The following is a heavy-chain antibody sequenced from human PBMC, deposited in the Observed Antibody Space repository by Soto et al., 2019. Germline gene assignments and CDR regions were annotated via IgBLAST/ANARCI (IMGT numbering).Heavy chain of an antibody. CDR3: AREPLGYCGSTSCSNFDY. Sequence: SVKVSCKASGGTFSSYAISWVRQAPGQGLEWMGGIIPIFGTANYAQKFQGRVTITADESTSTAYMELSSLRSEDTAVYYCAREPLGYCGSTSCSNFDYWGQGTLVTVSS. CDR2: IIPIFGTA. CDR1: GGTFSSYA. D-gene: IGHD2-2*01. V-gene: IGHV1-69*13. J-gene: IGHJ4*02.